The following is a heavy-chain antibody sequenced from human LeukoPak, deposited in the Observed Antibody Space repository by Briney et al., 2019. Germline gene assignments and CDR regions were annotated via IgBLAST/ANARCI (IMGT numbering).Heavy chain of an antibody. V-gene: IGHV4-30-2*01. J-gene: IGHJ5*02. CDR2: IYHTGTT. D-gene: IGHD2-2*01. CDR3: ARLQYCSGTSCYWFDP. Sequence: SQTLSLTCDVSGGSISSGLYSWSWIRQPLGKGLEWIGYIYHTGTTYYNPSLKSRVTISVDTSKNQFSLRLSSVTAADTAVYYCARLQYCSGTSCYWFDPWGQGTLVTVSS. CDR1: GGSISSGLYS.